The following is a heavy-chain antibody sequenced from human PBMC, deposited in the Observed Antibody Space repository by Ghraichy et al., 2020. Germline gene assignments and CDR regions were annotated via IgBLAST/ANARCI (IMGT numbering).Heavy chain of an antibody. V-gene: IGHV4-39*01. CDR1: GGSINSGSYY. D-gene: IGHD3-10*01. J-gene: IGHJ4*02. Sequence: ESLSLTCTLAGGSINSGSYYWGWIRQPPGKGLEWIGSVFYSGNAYYNPSLTSRVTISIDTSRTQFFLNLTSVTAADTAIYFCARRFKGFGSGTDYWGQGTLVAVSS. CDR2: VFYSGNA. CDR3: ARRFKGFGSGTDY.